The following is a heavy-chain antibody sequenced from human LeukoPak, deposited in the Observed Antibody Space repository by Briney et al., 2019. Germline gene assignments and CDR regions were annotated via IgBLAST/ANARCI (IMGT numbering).Heavy chain of an antibody. V-gene: IGHV3-33*01. CDR3: ARKGSGDAFDI. Sequence: GGSLRLSCAASGFTFSNYGMHWVRQAPGKGLEWVAFIWYDGSNEFYADSVKGRFTISRDNSRNTLYLQMNSLRAEDTAVYYCARKGSGDAFDIWGQGTMVTVSS. CDR2: IWYDGSNE. J-gene: IGHJ3*02. CDR1: GFTFSNYG.